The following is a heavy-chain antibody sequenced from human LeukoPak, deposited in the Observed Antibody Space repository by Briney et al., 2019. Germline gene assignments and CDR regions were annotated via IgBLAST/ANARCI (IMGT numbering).Heavy chain of an antibody. V-gene: IGHV3-30*18. J-gene: IGHJ6*02. CDR2: VSYDESHQ. CDR3: AKDQEYGNNGYYYYAMDV. Sequence: GRSLRLSCTASGFLFRSYGIYWVRQAPGKGLEWVAVVSYDESHQFYAKSVKGRFTISRDNAKNTLYLQMNSLRAEDTALYYCAKDQEYGNNGYYYYAMDVWGQGTTVTVSS. CDR1: GFLFRSYG. D-gene: IGHD2/OR15-2a*01.